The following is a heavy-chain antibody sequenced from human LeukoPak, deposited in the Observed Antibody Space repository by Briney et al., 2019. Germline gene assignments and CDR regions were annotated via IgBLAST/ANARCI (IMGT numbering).Heavy chain of an antibody. CDR2: IIPIFGTA. D-gene: IGHD3-16*01. CDR1: GGTFSSYA. CDR3: ARVPYDYVWGSFSAHDPGGYYYYYMDV. J-gene: IGHJ6*03. Sequence: ASVKVSCKASGGTFSSYAISWVRQAPGQGLEWMGGIIPIFGTANYAQKFQGRVTITTDESTSTAYMELSSLRSEDTAVYYCARVPYDYVWGSFSAHDPGGYYYYYMDVWGKGTTVTVSS. V-gene: IGHV1-69*05.